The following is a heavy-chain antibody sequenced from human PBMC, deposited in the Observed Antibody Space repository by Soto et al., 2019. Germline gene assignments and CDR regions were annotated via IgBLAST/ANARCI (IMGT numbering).Heavy chain of an antibody. CDR2: FDPEDGET. CDR3: ATDRWDYYDSGSYRFDY. J-gene: IGHJ4*02. Sequence: ASLKVSCKVSGNTLTELSIHWVRQAPGKGLEWMGGFDPEDGETIYAQKFQGRVTMTEDTSTDTAYMDLSSLRSEDTAVYYCATDRWDYYDSGSYRFDYWGQGTLVTVSS. D-gene: IGHD3-10*01. CDR1: GNTLTELS. V-gene: IGHV1-24*01.